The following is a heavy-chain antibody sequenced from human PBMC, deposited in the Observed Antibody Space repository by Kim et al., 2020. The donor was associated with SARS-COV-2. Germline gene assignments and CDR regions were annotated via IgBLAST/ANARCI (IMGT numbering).Heavy chain of an antibody. J-gene: IGHJ1*01. CDR3: VKDHYYGSGSYYNFQH. V-gene: IGHV3-64D*06. D-gene: IGHD3-10*01. CDR1: GFTFSSYA. Sequence: GGSLRLSCSASGFTFSSYAMHWVRQAPGKGLEYVSAISSNGGSTYYADSVKGRFTISRDNSKNTLYLQMSSLRAEDTAVYYCVKDHYYGSGSYYNFQHWGQGTLVTVSS. CDR2: ISSNGGST.